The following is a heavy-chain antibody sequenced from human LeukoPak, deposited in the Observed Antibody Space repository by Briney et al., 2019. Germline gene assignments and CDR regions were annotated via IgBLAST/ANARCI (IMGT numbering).Heavy chain of an antibody. CDR3: ARNQAVTGNHGAMDI. V-gene: IGHV4-28*01. Sequence: SETPSLTCTVSGYSISSNNCWGWIRQPPGKGLEWVGYIFSNGNAYYNSSLKSRVTMSVDTSKNQFSLNLRSVTAEDTAVYYCARNQAVTGNHGAMDIWGQGTMVTVSS. CDR2: IFSNGNA. CDR1: GYSISSNNC. D-gene: IGHD6-19*01. J-gene: IGHJ3*02.